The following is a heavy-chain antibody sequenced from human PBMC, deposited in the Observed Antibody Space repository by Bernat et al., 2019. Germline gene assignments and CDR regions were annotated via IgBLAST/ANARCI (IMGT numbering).Heavy chain of an antibody. CDR1: GGSISSSSYY. D-gene: IGHD6-13*01. CDR3: ARNGAAGTVVLVWFDP. V-gene: IGHV4-39*01. Sequence: QLQLQESGPGLVKPSETLSLTCTVSGGSISSSSYYWGWIRQPPGKGLEWIGSIYYSGSTYYNPSLKSRVTISVDTSKKLLSRKLRSVTAADTAVYYCARNGAAGTVVLVWFDPWGQGTLVTVSS. J-gene: IGHJ5*02. CDR2: IYYSGST.